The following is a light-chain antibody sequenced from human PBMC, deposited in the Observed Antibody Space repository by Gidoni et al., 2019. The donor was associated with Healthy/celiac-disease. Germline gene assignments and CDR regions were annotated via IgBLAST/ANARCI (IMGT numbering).Light chain of an antibody. Sequence: QSALTQPASVSGYPGQSITISCTGTSSDVGGYNYVSWYQQHPGKAPNLMIYEVSNRPSGVSNRFPCSKSGNTASLTISGLQAEDEADYYCSSYTSSSTPFVIFGGGTKLTVL. V-gene: IGLV2-14*01. J-gene: IGLJ2*01. CDR2: EVS. CDR1: SSDVGGYNY. CDR3: SSYTSSSTPFVI.